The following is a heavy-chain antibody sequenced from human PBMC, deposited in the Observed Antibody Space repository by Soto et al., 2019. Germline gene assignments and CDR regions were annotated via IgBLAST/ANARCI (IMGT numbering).Heavy chain of an antibody. CDR2: ISGSGGST. J-gene: IGHJ4*02. V-gene: IGHV3-23*01. D-gene: IGHD4-17*01. CDR3: AKDLSSSPAKLDYGDYVG. CDR1: GFTFSSYS. Sequence: GGSLRLSCAASGFTFSSYSMSWVRQAPGKGLEWVSAISGSGGSTYYADSVKGRFTISRDNSKNTLYLQMNSLRAEDTAVYYCAKDLSSSPAKLDYGDYVGWGQGTLVTVSS.